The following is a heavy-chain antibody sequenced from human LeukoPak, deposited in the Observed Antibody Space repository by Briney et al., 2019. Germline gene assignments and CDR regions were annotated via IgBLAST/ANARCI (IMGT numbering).Heavy chain of an antibody. D-gene: IGHD5-18*01. CDR3: AREGWIQLWPTDAFDI. J-gene: IGHJ3*02. Sequence: SETLSLTCAVYGGSFSGYYWSWIRQPPGKGLEWIGEINHSGSTNYNPSLKSRVTISVDTSMNQFSLKLSSVTAADTAVYYCAREGWIQLWPTDAFDIWGQGTMVTVSS. CDR1: GGSFSGYY. CDR2: INHSGST. V-gene: IGHV4-34*01.